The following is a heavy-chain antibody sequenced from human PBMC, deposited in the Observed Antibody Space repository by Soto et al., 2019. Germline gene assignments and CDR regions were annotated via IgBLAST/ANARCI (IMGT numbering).Heavy chain of an antibody. CDR1: GFTFSDHY. J-gene: IGHJ4*02. V-gene: IGHV3-72*01. Sequence: GGSLRLSCAASGFTFSDHYMDWVRQAPGKGLEWVGRTRNKANSYTTAYAASVKGRFTISRDESKNSLYLQMNSLKTEDTAVYYCARGLNSFDKWGQGTLVNVSS. D-gene: IGHD1-26*01. CDR2: TRNKANSYTT. CDR3: ARGLNSFDK.